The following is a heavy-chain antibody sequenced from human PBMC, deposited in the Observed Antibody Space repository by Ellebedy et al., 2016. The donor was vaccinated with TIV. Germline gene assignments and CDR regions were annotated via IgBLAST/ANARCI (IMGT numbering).Heavy chain of an antibody. J-gene: IGHJ4*02. CDR3: ARVWSSPGSGSYLDY. CDR1: GYTFTGYY. D-gene: IGHD3-10*01. CDR2: INPNSGGT. V-gene: IGHV1-2*02. Sequence: AASVKVSCKASGYTFTGYYMHWVRQAPGQGLQWMGWINPNSGGTNYAQKFQGRFTMTRDTSISTAYMELSRLRSDDTAVYYCARVWSSPGSGSYLDYWGQGTLVTVSS.